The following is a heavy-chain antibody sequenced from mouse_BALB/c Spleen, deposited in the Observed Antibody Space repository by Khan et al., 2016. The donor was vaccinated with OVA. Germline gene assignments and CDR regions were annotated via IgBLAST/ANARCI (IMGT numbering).Heavy chain of an antibody. D-gene: IGHD2-1*01. Sequence: EVQRVESGGGSVQPGGSRKLSCAASGFTFSNFGMHWVRQAPKKGLEWVAYISSGSSTFYYVDTVKGRFTISRDNPKNTLFLQMTSLRSEDTAMYYCARSGGNFHWYFDVWGAGTSVTVSS. J-gene: IGHJ1*01. CDR1: GFTFSNFG. CDR3: ARSGGNFHWYFDV. V-gene: IGHV5-17*02. CDR2: ISSGSSTF.